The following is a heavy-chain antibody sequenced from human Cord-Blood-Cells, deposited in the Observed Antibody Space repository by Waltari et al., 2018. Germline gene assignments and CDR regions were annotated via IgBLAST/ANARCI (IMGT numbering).Heavy chain of an antibody. CDR1: GYTFTSYY. Sequence: QVQLVQSGAEVKKPGASVKVSCKASGYTFTSYYMHWVRQAPGQGLEWMGIINPRGGSTSYAQKFQGRVTMTRDTSTSTVYMELSSLRSEDTAVYYCAREGLGDAFDIWGQGTMVTVSS. V-gene: IGHV1-46*01. J-gene: IGHJ3*02. CDR2: INPRGGST. CDR3: AREGLGDAFDI.